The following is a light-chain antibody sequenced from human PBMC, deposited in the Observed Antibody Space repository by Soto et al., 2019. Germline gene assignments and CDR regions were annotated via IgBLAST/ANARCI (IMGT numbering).Light chain of an antibody. V-gene: IGKV1-39*01. CDR3: QQSNSSPPT. CDR1: HDITNY. Sequence: DIQMTQPPSSLSASVGDRVTITCQANHDITNYLNWYQHKPGQAPNLLIYAASTLQAGVPSRFRGSGSGTDFTLTISSLQPEDFATYFCQQSNSSPPTFGGGTKVDIK. J-gene: IGKJ4*01. CDR2: AAS.